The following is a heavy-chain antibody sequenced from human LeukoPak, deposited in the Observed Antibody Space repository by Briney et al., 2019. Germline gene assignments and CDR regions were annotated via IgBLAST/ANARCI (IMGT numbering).Heavy chain of an antibody. CDR2: ISGSGGST. D-gene: IGHD3-10*01. CDR1: GFTFSSYA. V-gene: IGHV3-23*01. Sequence: PSGGSLRLSCAASGFTFSSYAMRWVRQAPGKGLEWVSAISGSGGSTYYADTVKGRFTISRDNSKNTLYLQMNSLRAEDTAVYYCAKGSIYYGSGSYSWGIDYWGQGTLVSVSS. CDR3: AKGSIYYGSGSYSWGIDY. J-gene: IGHJ4*02.